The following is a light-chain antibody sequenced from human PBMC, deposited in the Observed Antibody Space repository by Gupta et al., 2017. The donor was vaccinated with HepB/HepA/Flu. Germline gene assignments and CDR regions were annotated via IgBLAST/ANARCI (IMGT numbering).Light chain of an antibody. CDR3: QQYDNRLT. CDR2: EAS. J-gene: IGKJ4*01. Sequence: DIQMTQSPSSLSASVGDRVTITCQASQDISNYLNWYQQKPGKAPKLLIYEASNLETGVPSRCSGSGSGTDFTFTISSLQPEDIATYYCQQYDNRLTFGGGTKVEIK. CDR1: QDISNY. V-gene: IGKV1-33*01.